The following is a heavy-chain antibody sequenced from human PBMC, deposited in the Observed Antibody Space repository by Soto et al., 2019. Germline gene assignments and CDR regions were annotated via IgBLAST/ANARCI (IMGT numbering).Heavy chain of an antibody. V-gene: IGHV1-18*01. Sequence: GASVKVSCKASGYTFSSYAISWVRQAPGQGLEWMGWISTYNGNTNYAQKLQGRVTMTTDTSTSTAYMELRSLRSDDTAVYYCARDLVPAAIGFDPWGPGTLVTVSS. D-gene: IGHD2-2*02. CDR3: ARDLVPAAIGFDP. CDR2: ISTYNGNT. J-gene: IGHJ5*02. CDR1: GYTFSSYA.